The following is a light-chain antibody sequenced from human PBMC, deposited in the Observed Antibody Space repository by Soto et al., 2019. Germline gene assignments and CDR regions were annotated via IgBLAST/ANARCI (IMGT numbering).Light chain of an antibody. J-gene: IGKJ5*01. Sequence: IQLTQSPSSLSASVGDRVTITCRASQGISSYLAWYQQKPGKAPKLLIYAASTLQSGVPSRFSGSGSGTDFTLTISSLQPEDFATYYGQQLNSYPPSITFGQGTRLEIK. CDR1: QGISSY. CDR3: QQLNSYPPSIT. V-gene: IGKV1-9*01. CDR2: AAS.